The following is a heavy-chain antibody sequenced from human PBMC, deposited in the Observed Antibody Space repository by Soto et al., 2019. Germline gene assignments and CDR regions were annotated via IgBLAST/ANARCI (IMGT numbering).Heavy chain of an antibody. CDR2: IIPIFGTA. D-gene: IGHD6-19*01. V-gene: IGHV1-69*13. J-gene: IGHJ6*02. CDR1: GGTFSSYA. Sequence: SVKVSCKASGGTFSSYAISWVRQAPGQGLEWMGGIIPIFGTANYAQKFQGRVTITADESTSTAYMELSSLRSEDTAVYYCARAVAGHNYYYYGMDVWGQGTTATVSS. CDR3: ARAVAGHNYYYYGMDV.